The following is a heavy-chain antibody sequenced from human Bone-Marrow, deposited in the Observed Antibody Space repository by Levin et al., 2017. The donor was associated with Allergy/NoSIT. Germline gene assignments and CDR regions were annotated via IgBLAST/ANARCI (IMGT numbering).Heavy chain of an antibody. CDR3: ARGVEQYYYYMAV. D-gene: IGHD1-26*01. V-gene: IGHV3-21*01. CDR2: VSSSRRYT. Sequence: NPGGSLRLSCTASGFAFRNHSMSWVRQTPGKGLEWLASVSSSRRYTYYADSVKGRFTISRDNVKNSVYLQLNSLRAGDTAVYHCARGVEQYYYYMAVWGKGTTVTVSS. J-gene: IGHJ6*03. CDR1: GFAFRNHS.